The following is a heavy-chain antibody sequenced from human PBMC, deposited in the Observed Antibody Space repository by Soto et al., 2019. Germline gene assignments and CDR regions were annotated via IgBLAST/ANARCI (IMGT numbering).Heavy chain of an antibody. CDR1: GGSISSYY. D-gene: IGHD3-16*01. J-gene: IGHJ4*02. CDR2: IYYSGST. V-gene: IGHV4-59*08. CDR3: PRLWGCFGDF. Sequence: QVQLQESGPGLVKPSETLSLTCTVSGGSISSYYWSWIRQPPGKGLEWIGYIYYSGSTNYNPSLKSRVTISVDTSKNQFSLKLSSVTAANDAVYYSPRLWGCFGDFWGQGTLVTVSS.